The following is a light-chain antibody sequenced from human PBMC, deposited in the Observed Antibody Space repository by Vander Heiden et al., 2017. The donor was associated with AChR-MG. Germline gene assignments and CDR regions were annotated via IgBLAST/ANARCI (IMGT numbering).Light chain of an antibody. J-gene: IGLJ2*01. CDR3: ASFTDTNTGI. V-gene: IGLV2-14*01. CDR2: DVS. Sequence: QSALTQPASVSGSPGQSITISCTGTSSDVGAYNYVSWYQQHPGKAPKLILYDVSDRPSGLSNRFSGSKSGNTASLTISGLQAEDEADYYCASFTDTNTGIFGGGTKVTVL. CDR1: SSDVGAYNY.